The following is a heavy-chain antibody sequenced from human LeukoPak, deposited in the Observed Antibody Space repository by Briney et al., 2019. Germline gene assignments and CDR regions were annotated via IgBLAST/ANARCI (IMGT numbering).Heavy chain of an antibody. CDR2: IDWDDDK. V-gene: IGHV2-70*04. CDR3: ARMREEFDP. CDR1: GFSLSTSGMR. Sequence: SGPALVKPTQTLTLTCTFSGFSLSTSGMRVSWIRQPPGKALEWLARIDWDDDKFYSTSQKTRLTISKDTSKNQVVLTMTNMDPVDTATYYCARMREEFDPWGQGTLVTVSS. J-gene: IGHJ5*02.